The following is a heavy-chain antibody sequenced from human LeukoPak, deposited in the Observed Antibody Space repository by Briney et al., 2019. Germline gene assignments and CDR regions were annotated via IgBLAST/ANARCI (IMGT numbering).Heavy chain of an antibody. Sequence: SETLSLTCTVSGGSISRSGYCWGWIRQSPGKGLEWIGSFYYGGTTYYNPSLRSRVTISIDTSKNQFPLKLSSVTAADTTVYYCVRHPHSGSYYGVSWYFDLWGRGTLVTVSS. D-gene: IGHD1-26*01. J-gene: IGHJ2*01. CDR3: VRHPHSGSYYGVSWYFDL. CDR2: FYYGGTT. V-gene: IGHV4-39*01. CDR1: GGSISRSGYC.